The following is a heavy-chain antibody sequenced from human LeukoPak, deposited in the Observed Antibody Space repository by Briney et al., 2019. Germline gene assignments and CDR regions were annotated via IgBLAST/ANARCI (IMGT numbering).Heavy chain of an antibody. J-gene: IGHJ3*02. CDR2: IYTSGST. CDR3: ARGFGQLWFGPHDAFDI. Sequence: SQTLSLTCTVSGGSISSGSYYWSWIRQPAGKGLEWIGRIYTSGSTNYNPSLKSRVTISVDTSKNQFSLKLSSVTAADTAVYYCARGFGQLWFGPHDAFDIWGQGTMVTVSS. V-gene: IGHV4-61*02. D-gene: IGHD5-18*01. CDR1: GGSISSGSYY.